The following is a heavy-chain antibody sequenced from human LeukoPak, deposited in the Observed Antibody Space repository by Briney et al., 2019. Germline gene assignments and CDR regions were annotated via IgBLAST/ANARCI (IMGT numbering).Heavy chain of an antibody. CDR3: ARQIAYYYDSSGYYTTDY. Sequence: GRSLRLSCAVSGFTFSSYGMHWVRQAPGKGLEWVAIIYYDGSDKYYADSVKGRFTISRDNSKDTLYLQMNSLRAEDTAVYYCARQIAYYYDSSGYYTTDYWGQGTLVTVSS. J-gene: IGHJ4*02. CDR2: IYYDGSDK. V-gene: IGHV3-33*01. D-gene: IGHD3-22*01. CDR1: GFTFSSYG.